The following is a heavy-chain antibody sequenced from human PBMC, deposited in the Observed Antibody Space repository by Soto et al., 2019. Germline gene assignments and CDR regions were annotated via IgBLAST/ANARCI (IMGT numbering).Heavy chain of an antibody. D-gene: IGHD6-13*01. V-gene: IGHV3-33*01. Sequence: GGSLRLSCAASGFTFSSYGMHWVRQAPGKGLEWVAVIWYDGSNKYYADSVKGRFTISRDNSKNTLYLQMNSLRAEDTAVYYCARAGDGSSSWPWGVDYWGQGTLVTVSS. CDR3: ARAGDGSSSWPWGVDY. CDR2: IWYDGSNK. J-gene: IGHJ4*02. CDR1: GFTFSSYG.